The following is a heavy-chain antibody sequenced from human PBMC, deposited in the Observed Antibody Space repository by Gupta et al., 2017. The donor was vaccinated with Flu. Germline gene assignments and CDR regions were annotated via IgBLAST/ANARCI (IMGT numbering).Heavy chain of an antibody. CDR1: AW. CDR3: TTGQL. D-gene: IGHD2-2*01. CDR2: IKRHSDGGTS. V-gene: IGHV3-15*05. Sequence: AWMSWVRQAPRKGLEFVALIKRHSDGGTSHYAESVEGRFTISREDSKDTAYLHMESLRIEDSARYFCTTGQLWGRGVQVTV. J-gene: IGHJ2*01.